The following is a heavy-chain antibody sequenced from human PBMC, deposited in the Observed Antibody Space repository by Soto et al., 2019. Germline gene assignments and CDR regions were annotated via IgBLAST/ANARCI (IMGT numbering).Heavy chain of an antibody. CDR3: AMPTVTTLPGGNTLDY. D-gene: IGHD4-17*01. CDR1: GGTFSSYA. J-gene: IGHJ4*02. CDR2: IIPIFGTA. V-gene: IGHV1-69*13. Sequence: GASVKVSCKASGGTFSSYAISWVRQAPGQGLEWMGGIIPIFGTANYAQKFQGRVTITADESTSTAYMELSSLRSEDTAVYYCAMPTVTTLPGGNTLDYWGQGTLVTVSS.